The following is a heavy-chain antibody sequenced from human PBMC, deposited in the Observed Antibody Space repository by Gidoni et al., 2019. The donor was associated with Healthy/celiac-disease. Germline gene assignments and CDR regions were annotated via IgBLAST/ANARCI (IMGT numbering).Heavy chain of an antibody. CDR1: AFTFGDYA. CDR3: TRGRMITFGGVIVHPFDY. D-gene: IGHD3-16*02. CDR2: IRSKAYGGTT. V-gene: IGHV3-49*03. Sequence: EVQLVESGGGVVQPGRSLRLSCTAYAFTFGDYAMSGFRQAPGKGLEWIGFIRSKAYGGTTEYAASVKGRFTISRDDSKSIAYLQMNSLKTEDTAVYYCTRGRMITFGGVIVHPFDYWGQGTLVTVSS. J-gene: IGHJ4*02.